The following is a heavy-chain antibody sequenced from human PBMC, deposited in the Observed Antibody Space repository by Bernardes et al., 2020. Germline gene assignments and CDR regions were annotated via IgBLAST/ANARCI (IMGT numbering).Heavy chain of an antibody. CDR2: ISGSGGST. J-gene: IGHJ5*02. V-gene: IGHV3-23*01. CDR3: AKEAVWVQLTPGDYNWFDP. D-gene: IGHD5-18*01. Sequence: GGSLRLSCAASGFTFSSYAMSWVRQAPGKGLEWVSAISGSGGSTYYADSVKGRFTISRDNSKNTLYLQMNSLRAEDTAVYYCAKEAVWVQLTPGDYNWFDPWGQGTLVTVSS. CDR1: GFTFSSYA.